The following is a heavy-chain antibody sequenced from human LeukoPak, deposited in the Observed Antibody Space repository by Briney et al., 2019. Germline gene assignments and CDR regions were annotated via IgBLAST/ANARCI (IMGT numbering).Heavy chain of an antibody. V-gene: IGHV1-2*02. CDR1: GYTFTGYY. CDR3: ARGIAAAGTTSHTY. D-gene: IGHD6-13*01. Sequence: ASVKVSCKASGYTFTGYYMHWMRQAPGQGLEWMGWINPNSGGTNYAQKFQGRVTMTRDTSISTAYMELSRLRSDDTAVYYCARGIAAAGTTSHTYWGQGTLVTVSS. CDR2: INPNSGGT. J-gene: IGHJ4*02.